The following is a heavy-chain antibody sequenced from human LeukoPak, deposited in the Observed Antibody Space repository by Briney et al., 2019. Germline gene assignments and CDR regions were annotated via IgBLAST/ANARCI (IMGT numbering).Heavy chain of an antibody. J-gene: IGHJ4*02. CDR2: IYYSGST. D-gene: IGHD3-9*01. CDR1: GGSISSSSYY. Sequence: SETLSLTRTVSGGSISSSSYYWGWIRQPPGKGLEWIGSIYYSGSTYYNPSLKSRVTISVDTSKNQFSLKLSSVTAADTAVYYCARGAVCSTYDILTGYYKYYFDYWGQGTLVTVSS. CDR3: ARGAVCSTYDILTGYYKYYFDY. V-gene: IGHV4-39*07.